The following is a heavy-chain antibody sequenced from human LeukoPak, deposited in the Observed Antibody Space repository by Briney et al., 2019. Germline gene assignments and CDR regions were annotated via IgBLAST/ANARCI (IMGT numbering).Heavy chain of an antibody. CDR2: IYYSGST. CDR3: ARGPSDDYGDYGGFDY. CDR1: GGSISSGGYY. V-gene: IGHV4-31*03. Sequence: SQTLSLTCTVSGGSISSGGYYWSWIRQHPGRGLEWIGYIYYSGSTYYNPSLKSRVTISVDTSKNQFSLKLSSVTAADTAVYYCARGPSDDYGDYGGFDYWGQGTLVTVSS. D-gene: IGHD4-17*01. J-gene: IGHJ4*02.